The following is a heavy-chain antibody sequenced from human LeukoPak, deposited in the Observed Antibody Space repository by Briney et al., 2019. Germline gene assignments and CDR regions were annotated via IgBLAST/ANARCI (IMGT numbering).Heavy chain of an antibody. V-gene: IGHV4-4*07. D-gene: IGHD5-18*01. J-gene: IGHJ4*02. CDR1: GGSISSYY. CDR3: ARAGGSRRDRYSYDY. CDR2: IYTSGST. Sequence: SETLSLTCTVSGGSISSYYWSWIRQPPGKGLEWIGRIYTSGSTNYNPSLKSRVTMSVDTSKNQFSLKLSSVTAADTAVYYCARAGGSRRDRYSYDYWGQGTLVTVSS.